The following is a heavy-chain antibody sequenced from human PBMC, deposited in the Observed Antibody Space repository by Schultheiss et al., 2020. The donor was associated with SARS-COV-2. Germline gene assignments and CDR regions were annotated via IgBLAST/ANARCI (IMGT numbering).Heavy chain of an antibody. CDR2: INHSGST. Sequence: SETLSLTCTVSGGSISSSSYYWGWIRQPPGKGLEWIGEINHSGSTNYNPSLKSRVTISVDTSKNQFSLKLSSVTAADTAVYYCARVNDFWSGYYGRAAGWFDPWGQGTLVTVSS. CDR1: GGSISSSSYY. CDR3: ARVNDFWSGYYGRAAGWFDP. D-gene: IGHD3-3*01. V-gene: IGHV4-39*07. J-gene: IGHJ5*02.